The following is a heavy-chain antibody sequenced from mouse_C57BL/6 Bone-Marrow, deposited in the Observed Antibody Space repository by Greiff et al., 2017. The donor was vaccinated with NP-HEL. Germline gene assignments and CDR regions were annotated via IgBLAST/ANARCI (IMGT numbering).Heavy chain of an antibody. D-gene: IGHD2-12*01. V-gene: IGHV5-17*01. CDR1: GFTFSDYG. Sequence: DVMLVESGGGLVKPGGSLQLSCAASGFTFSDYGMHWVRQAPEQGLEWVAYISSGSSTIYYADTVKGRFTISRDNAKNTLFLQMTSLRSEDTAMYYCARRYRGLYYYAMDYWGQGTSVTVSS. CDR2: ISSGSSTI. J-gene: IGHJ4*01. CDR3: ARRYRGLYYYAMDY.